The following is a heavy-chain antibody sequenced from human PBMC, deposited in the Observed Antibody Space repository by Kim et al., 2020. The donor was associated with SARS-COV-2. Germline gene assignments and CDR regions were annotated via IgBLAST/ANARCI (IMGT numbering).Heavy chain of an antibody. V-gene: IGHV4-34*01. Sequence: SETLSLTCAVYGGSFSGYYWSWIRPPPGKGLEWIGEINHSGSTNYNPSLKSRVTISVDTSKNQFSLKLSSVTAADTAVYYCARGGFIAAAARPRDYWGQGTLVTVSS. CDR2: INHSGST. D-gene: IGHD6-13*01. CDR3: ARGGFIAAAARPRDY. J-gene: IGHJ4*02. CDR1: GGSFSGYY.